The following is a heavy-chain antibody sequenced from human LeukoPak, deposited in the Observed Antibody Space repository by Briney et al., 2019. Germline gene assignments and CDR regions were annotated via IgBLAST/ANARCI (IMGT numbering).Heavy chain of an antibody. CDR3: AREIWFGESMGNYSDY. V-gene: IGHV4-59*01. CDR2: LYYSGTT. J-gene: IGHJ4*02. Sequence: PSETLSLTCTVSGGSISSYYWSWIRQPPGKGLEWIGYLYYSGTTNYNPSLKSRVTISVDTSKNQFSLKLSSVTAADTAVYYCAREIWFGESMGNYSDYWGQGTLVTVSS. D-gene: IGHD3-10*01. CDR1: GGSISSYY.